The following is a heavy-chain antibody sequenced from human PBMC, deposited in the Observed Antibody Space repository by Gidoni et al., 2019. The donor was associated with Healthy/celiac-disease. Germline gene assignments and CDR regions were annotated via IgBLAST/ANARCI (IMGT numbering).Heavy chain of an antibody. Sequence: EVQLLESGGGLVQPGGSLRLSCAASGFTFSSYAMSWVLQAPGKGLEGVSAISGRGGSTYYADSVKGRFTISRDNSKNTLYLQMNSLRAEDTAVYYCANSHHYYDSSGPLDWYFDLWGRGTLVTVSS. CDR3: ANSHHYYDSSGPLDWYFDL. J-gene: IGHJ2*01. V-gene: IGHV3-23*01. CDR1: GFTFSSYA. D-gene: IGHD3-22*01. CDR2: ISGRGGST.